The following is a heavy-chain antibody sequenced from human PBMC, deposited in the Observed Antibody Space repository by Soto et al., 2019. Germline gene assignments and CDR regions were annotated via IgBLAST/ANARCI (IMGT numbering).Heavy chain of an antibody. CDR2: ISAYNGNT. V-gene: IGHV1-18*04. J-gene: IGHJ5*02. D-gene: IGHD3-3*01. CDR3: ARVRFLEYAGWFDP. Sequence: QVQLVQSGAEVKKPGASVKVSCKASGYTFTSSGISWVRQAPGQGLEWMGWISAYNGNTNYAQKLQGRVTMTTDTSTSTANMELRILRSDDTAVYYGARVRFLEYAGWFDPWGQGTLVTVSS. CDR1: GYTFTSSG.